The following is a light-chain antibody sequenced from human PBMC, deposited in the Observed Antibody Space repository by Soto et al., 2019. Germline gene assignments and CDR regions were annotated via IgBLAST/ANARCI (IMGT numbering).Light chain of an antibody. Sequence: EIVLTQSPGTLSLSPGERATLSCRSSHSVSSNYLAWYQQKPGQAPRLLIYDVSSRATGIPDWFSGSGSGTDFPLTISRLEPVDFAVYYCQQYGISPTFGQGTKVEIK. J-gene: IGKJ1*01. V-gene: IGKV3-20*01. CDR2: DVS. CDR1: HSVSSNY. CDR3: QQYGISPT.